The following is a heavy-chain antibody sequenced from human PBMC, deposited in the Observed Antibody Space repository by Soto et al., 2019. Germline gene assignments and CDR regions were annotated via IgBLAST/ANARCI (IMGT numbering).Heavy chain of an antibody. CDR3: ARGGRGSGLYFLYYFDL. CDR2: IYHTGST. CDR1: AGSLSNYY. J-gene: IGHJ4*02. D-gene: IGHD6-19*01. V-gene: IGHV4-59*01. Sequence: SETLPLTCSVSAGSLSNYYWTWIRQSPGKGLEWIGEIYHTGSTKYNPSLKSRVAISVDMSKNQFSLTLNSVTPADTAVYYCARGGRGSGLYFLYYFDLWGQGTLVTVSS.